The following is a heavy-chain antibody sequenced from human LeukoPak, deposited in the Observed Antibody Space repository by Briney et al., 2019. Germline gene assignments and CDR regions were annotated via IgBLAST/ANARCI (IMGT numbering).Heavy chain of an antibody. Sequence: GGYLRLSCVGSGFSVSSKYMSWVRQAPGKGLEWVSIFYSDGTTYYADSVKGRFTISRDSSKNTVYLQMNSLRVEDTAVYYCAGRSPHYMDVWGKGTTVTISS. CDR1: GFSVSSKY. CDR2: FYSDGTT. CDR3: AGRSPHYMDV. J-gene: IGHJ6*03. V-gene: IGHV3-66*01.